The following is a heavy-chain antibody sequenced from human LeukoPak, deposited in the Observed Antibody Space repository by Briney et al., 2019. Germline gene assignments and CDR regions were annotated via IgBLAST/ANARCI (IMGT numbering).Heavy chain of an antibody. CDR3: VSLGGITVTGPYDFDC. D-gene: IGHD1-20*01. CDR1: GFTFSGNW. Sequence: PGGSLRLSGVASGFTFSGNWMNWVRQAPGKGLVWVSRISGDGSDITYADSVKGRFTISRDNARNTLYLQMNSLRVEDTAVYYCVSLGGITVTGPYDFDCWGQGTVVTVSS. V-gene: IGHV3-74*03. J-gene: IGHJ4*02. CDR2: ISGDGSDI.